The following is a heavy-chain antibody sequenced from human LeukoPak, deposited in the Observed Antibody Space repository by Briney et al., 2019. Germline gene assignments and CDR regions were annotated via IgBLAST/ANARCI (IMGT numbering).Heavy chain of an antibody. V-gene: IGHV3-23*01. D-gene: IGHD5-24*01. CDR2: ISGSGDST. J-gene: IGHJ4*02. CDR3: AKDDRWLQFCC. CDR1: GFTFSSST. Sequence: GGSLRLSCAASGFTFSSSTMSWVRQAPGKGLEWVSSISGSGDSTYYADSVKGRFTISRDNSRNTLYLQMNSLRAEDTAVYYCAKDDRWLQFCCWGQGTLVTVSA.